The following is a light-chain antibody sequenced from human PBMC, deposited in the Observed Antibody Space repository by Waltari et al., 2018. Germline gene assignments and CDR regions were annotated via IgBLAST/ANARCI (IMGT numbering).Light chain of an antibody. V-gene: IGKV3-15*01. Sequence: EIVMTQSPATLSVSPGERATLSCRVSQSVSNNLAWYQQKPGQAPRLLIYGASTRATGIPARFSGSGSGTEFTLTISSMQSEDFAVYYCQQFNDWSPKTFGQGTKVEIK. CDR1: QSVSNN. CDR2: GAS. CDR3: QQFNDWSPKT. J-gene: IGKJ1*01.